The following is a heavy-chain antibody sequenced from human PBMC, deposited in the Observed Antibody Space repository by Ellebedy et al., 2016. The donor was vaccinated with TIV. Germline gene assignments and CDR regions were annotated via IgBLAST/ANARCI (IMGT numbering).Heavy chain of an antibody. J-gene: IGHJ4*02. D-gene: IGHD1/OR15-1a*01. CDR3: ARAYRVENNLDY. Sequence: PGGSLRLSCVASGFTFSGYSMHWVRQAPGKGLEWVAFVRWGGSYKNYADSVKGRFTVSRDDSRNTVFLQMNSLRPEDTALYYCARAYRVENNLDYWGQGTLVTVSS. CDR1: GFTFSGYS. CDR2: VRWGGSYK. V-gene: IGHV3-30*02.